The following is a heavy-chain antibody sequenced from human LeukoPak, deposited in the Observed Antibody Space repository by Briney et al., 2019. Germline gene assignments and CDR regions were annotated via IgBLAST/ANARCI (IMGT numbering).Heavy chain of an antibody. J-gene: IGHJ4*02. CDR3: AREKHCSSTSCYYYFDY. CDR1: GGSISSGGYY. Sequence: KPSETLSLTCTVSGGSISSGGYYWSWIRQHPGKGLEWIGYIYYSGSTYYNPSLKSRVTISVDTSKNQFSLKLSSVTAADTAVYYCAREKHCSSTSCYYYFDYWGQGTLVTVSS. CDR2: IYYSGST. V-gene: IGHV4-31*03. D-gene: IGHD2-2*01.